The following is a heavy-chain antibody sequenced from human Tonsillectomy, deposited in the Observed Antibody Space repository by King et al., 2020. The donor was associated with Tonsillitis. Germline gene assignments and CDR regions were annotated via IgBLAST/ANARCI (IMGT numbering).Heavy chain of an antibody. J-gene: IGHJ4*02. Sequence: VQLVESGGGVVQPGRSLRLSCAASGFTFGSYSMHWVRQAPGKGLEWVAVTSFDGGKRYYTDSVKGRFTISGDNSKNTLDLQMNSLRAEETAVYYCVRDYYYASGSFYTTFDSGGQGTLVTVSS. CDR3: VRDYYYASGSFYTTFDS. CDR2: TSFDGGKR. CDR1: GFTFGSYS. V-gene: IGHV3-30-3*01. D-gene: IGHD3-10*01.